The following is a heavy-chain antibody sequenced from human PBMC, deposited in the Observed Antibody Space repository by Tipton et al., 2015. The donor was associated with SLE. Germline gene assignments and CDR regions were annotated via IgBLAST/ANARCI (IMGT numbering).Heavy chain of an antibody. CDR2: ISAYNGNT. CDR3: AKIPYSSSWYVSDYYYYYGMDV. Sequence: QSGAEVKKPGASVKVSCKASGYTFTTYYMHWVRQAPGQGLEWMGWISAYNGNTNYAQKLQGRVTMTTDTSTSTAYMELRSLRSDDTAVYYCAKIPYSSSWYVSDYYYYYGMDVWGQGTTVTVSS. V-gene: IGHV1-18*04. D-gene: IGHD6-13*01. CDR1: GYTFTTYY. J-gene: IGHJ6*02.